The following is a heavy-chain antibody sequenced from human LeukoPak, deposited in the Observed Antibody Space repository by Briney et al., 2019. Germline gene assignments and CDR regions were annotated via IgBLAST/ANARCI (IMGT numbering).Heavy chain of an antibody. Sequence: SETLSLTCTVPGGSISSYYWSWIPQPAGKGLEWIGRIYTSGSTNYNPSLKSRVTMSVDTSKNQFSLKLSSVTAADTAVYYCAKHRKQLGGLGFFDYWGQGTLVTVSS. D-gene: IGHD6-6*01. CDR3: AKHRKQLGGLGFFDY. CDR1: GGSISSYY. CDR2: IYTSGST. J-gene: IGHJ4*02. V-gene: IGHV4-4*07.